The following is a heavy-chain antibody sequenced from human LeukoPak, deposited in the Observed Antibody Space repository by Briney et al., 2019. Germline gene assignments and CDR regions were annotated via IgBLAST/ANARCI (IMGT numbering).Heavy chain of an antibody. CDR3: AKEIAVAGMAAPKLTGY. CDR2: IYSGGST. Sequence: PGGSLRLSCAASGFTFSSYAMSWVRQAPGKGLEWVSVIYSGGSTYYADSVKGRFTISRDNSKNTLYLQMNSLRAEDTAVYYCAKEIAVAGMAAPKLTGYWGQGTLVTVSS. J-gene: IGHJ4*02. CDR1: GFTFSSYA. D-gene: IGHD6-19*01. V-gene: IGHV3-23*03.